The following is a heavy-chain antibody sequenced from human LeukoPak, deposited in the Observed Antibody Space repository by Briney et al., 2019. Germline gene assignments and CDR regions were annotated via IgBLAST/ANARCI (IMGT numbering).Heavy chain of an antibody. J-gene: IGHJ4*02. D-gene: IGHD3-22*01. V-gene: IGHV3-21*01. CDR3: ARAKTIQQNYYDSSGYPDY. Sequence: GGSLRLSCAASGFTFSSYSMNWVRQAPGKGLEWVSSISSSSSYIYYADSVKGRFTISRDNAKNSLYLQMNSLRAEDTAVYYCARAKTIQQNYYDSSGYPDYWGQGTLVTVSS. CDR1: GFTFSSYS. CDR2: ISSSSSYI.